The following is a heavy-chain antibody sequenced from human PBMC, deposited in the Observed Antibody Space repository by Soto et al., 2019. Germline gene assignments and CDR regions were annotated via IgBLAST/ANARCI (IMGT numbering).Heavy chain of an antibody. V-gene: IGHV1-69*13. CDR2: IIPIFGTA. D-gene: IGHD1-26*01. Sequence: SVKVSCKASGGTFSSYAISWVRQAPGQGLEWMGGIIPIFGTANYAQKFQGRVTITADESTSTAYMELSSLRSEDTAVYYCARDDSGFSGSHYIDYFNYWGQGALVTVSS. CDR1: GGTFSSYA. J-gene: IGHJ4*02. CDR3: ARDDSGFSGSHYIDYFNY.